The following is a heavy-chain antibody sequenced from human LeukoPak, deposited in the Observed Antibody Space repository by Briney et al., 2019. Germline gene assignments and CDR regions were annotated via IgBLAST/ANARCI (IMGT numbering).Heavy chain of an antibody. Sequence: GGSLRQSFAAPGFNFCNLWMQWVRRTPGRGPGKRQLWGSRINNDGDSTNYADSVKGRFTISRDNAKSTLYLQLSNLRAENTAIYYCARAYTSSRDRYYFDYWGQGALVTVSS. CDR2: INNDGDST. CDR3: ARAYTSSRDRYYFDY. J-gene: IGHJ4*02. V-gene: IGHV3-74*01. CDR1: GFNFCNLW. D-gene: IGHD6-13*01.